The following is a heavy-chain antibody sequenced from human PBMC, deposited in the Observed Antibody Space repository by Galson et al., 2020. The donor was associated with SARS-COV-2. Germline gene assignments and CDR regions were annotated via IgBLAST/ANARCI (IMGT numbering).Heavy chain of an antibody. Sequence: GESLKISCAASGFTVSSNYMSWVRQAPGKGLEWVSVIYSGGSSYYADSVEGRFTISRDNSKNTLYLQMNSLRAEDSAVYYCARGGGLNFLYYYMDVWGKGTTVTISS. CDR1: GFTVSSNY. CDR3: ARGGGLNFLYYYMDV. CDR2: IYSGGSS. J-gene: IGHJ6*03. D-gene: IGHD1-20*01. V-gene: IGHV3-66*02.